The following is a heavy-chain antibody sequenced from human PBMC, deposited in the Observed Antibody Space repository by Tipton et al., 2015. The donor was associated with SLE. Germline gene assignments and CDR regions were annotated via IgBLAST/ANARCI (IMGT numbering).Heavy chain of an antibody. J-gene: IGHJ4*02. Sequence: SLRLSCAASGFTFSDYGMHWVRQAPGKGLEWVAFIRYDGSDKDYTDSVKGRFTISRDNSKNTLYLQMNSLRAEDTAVYYCAKDGHLVLYASYFDHWDQGTLVTVSS. V-gene: IGHV3-30*02. CDR3: AKDGHLVLYASYFDH. D-gene: IGHD2-8*02. CDR2: IRYDGSDK. CDR1: GFTFSDYG.